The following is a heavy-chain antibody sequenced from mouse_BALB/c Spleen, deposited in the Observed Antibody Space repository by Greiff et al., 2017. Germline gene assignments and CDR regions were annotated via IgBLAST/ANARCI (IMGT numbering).Heavy chain of an antibody. Sequence: VQLKESGPGLVKPSQSLSLTCTVTGYSITSDYAWNWIRQFPGNKLEWMGYISYSGSTSYNPSLKSRISITRDTSKNQFFLQLNSVTTEDTATYYCARSYGNYAWFAYWGQGTSVTVSS. D-gene: IGHD2-10*02. V-gene: IGHV3-2*02. J-gene: IGHJ4*01. CDR1: GYSITSDYA. CDR2: ISYSGST. CDR3: ARSYGNYAWFAY.